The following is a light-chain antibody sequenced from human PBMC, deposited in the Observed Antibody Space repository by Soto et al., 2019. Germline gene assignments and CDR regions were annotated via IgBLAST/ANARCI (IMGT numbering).Light chain of an antibody. CDR3: QQYGTSPYT. CDR1: QSVRNNY. J-gene: IGKJ2*01. Sequence: ETVLTQSPGTLSLSPGERATLSCRASQSVRNNYLAWYQQKPGQAPRLLIYGASGRATGTPDRFSGSGSGTDFTLTISRLEPEDFAVYYCQQYGTSPYTFGRGTKLEI. V-gene: IGKV3-20*01. CDR2: GAS.